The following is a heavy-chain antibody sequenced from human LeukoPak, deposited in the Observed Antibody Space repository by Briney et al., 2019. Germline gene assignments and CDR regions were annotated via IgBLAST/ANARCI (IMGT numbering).Heavy chain of an antibody. CDR2: INHSGST. V-gene: IGHV4-34*01. J-gene: IGHJ2*01. Sequence: PSETLSLTCAVYGGSFSGYYWSWIRQPQGKGLGWIGEINHSGSTNYYQSPTSRGTISVATSENQSSLKLGSVTAAAAAAYYCARGAGYYDSSGPLRLGGYFDLWGRGTLVTVSS. D-gene: IGHD3-22*01. CDR1: GGSFSGYY. CDR3: ARGAGYYDSSGPLRLGGYFDL.